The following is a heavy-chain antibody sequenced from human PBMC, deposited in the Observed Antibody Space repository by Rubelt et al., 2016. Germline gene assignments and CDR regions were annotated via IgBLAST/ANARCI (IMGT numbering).Heavy chain of an antibody. CDR3: ARDSTSFSLDY. Sequence: MRRQQWGAGLFRPSQTLSLTCGVYGGSFSNYYWTWIRHLPGKGLEWIGYIYYSGRSSHNPSLEGRISTSVDTSKNQFSLKLSSVTAADTAVYYCARDSTSFSLDYWGQGILVTVTS. D-gene: IGHD2-2*01. J-gene: IGHJ4*02. V-gene: IGHV4-31*11. CDR1: GGSFSNYY. CDR2: IYYSGRS.